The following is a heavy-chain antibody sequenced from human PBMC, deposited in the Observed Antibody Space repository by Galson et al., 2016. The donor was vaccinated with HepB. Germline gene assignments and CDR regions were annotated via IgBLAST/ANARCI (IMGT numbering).Heavy chain of an antibody. D-gene: IGHD3-10*01. CDR2: IWYDGSNK. J-gene: IGHJ4*02. Sequence: SLRLSCAASGFTFHTYGMHWVRQAPGKGMEWLAVIWYDGSNKYYADSVKGRFTISRDNSKYTLYLQMNSLRVEDTAIYYCARIMHYYGSGSRTEFELWGQGTQVSVSS. CDR3: ARIMHYYGSGSRTEFEL. CDR1: GFTFHTYG. V-gene: IGHV3-33*01.